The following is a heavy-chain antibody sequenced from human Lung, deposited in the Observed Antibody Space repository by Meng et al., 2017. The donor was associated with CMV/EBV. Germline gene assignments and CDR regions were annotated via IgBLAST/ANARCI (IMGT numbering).Heavy chain of an antibody. D-gene: IGHD4/OR15-4a*01. Sequence: GSLRLXXAVSGTSISTSNWWSWVRQPPGKGLEWIGEVYHSGYTNYNPSFKSRVSMSVDRSKNQFSLRLSSVTAADTAVYYCARVTEYGGNCFDSWGQGTXVTVSS. CDR2: VYHSGYT. CDR3: ARVTEYGGNCFDS. J-gene: IGHJ4*02. CDR1: GTSISTSNW. V-gene: IGHV4-4*02.